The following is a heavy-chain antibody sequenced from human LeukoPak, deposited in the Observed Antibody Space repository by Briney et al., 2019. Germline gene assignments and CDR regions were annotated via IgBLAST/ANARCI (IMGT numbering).Heavy chain of an antibody. CDR2: IYSGGST. D-gene: IGHD3-10*01. CDR1: GFTVSSNY. J-gene: IGHJ5*02. CDR3: AREPQRITMVRGVITGGWFDP. Sequence: PGGSLRLSCAASGFTVSSNYMSWVRQAPGKGLEWVSVIYSGGSTYYSDSVKGRCTISRYNSKNTLYLQMNSLRAEDTAVYYCAREPQRITMVRGVITGGWFDPWGQGTLVTVSS. V-gene: IGHV3-66*02.